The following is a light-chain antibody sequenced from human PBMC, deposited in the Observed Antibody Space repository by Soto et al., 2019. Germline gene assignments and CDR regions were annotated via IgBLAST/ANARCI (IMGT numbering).Light chain of an antibody. V-gene: IGLV1-51*01. CDR2: DNN. Sequence: QSVLPQPPSVSAAPGQKVTISCSGSNSNIGNKDVSWYQQFPGTAPKLLIYDNNRRPSGIPDRFSASKSGTLATLAITGLQTGDEADYYCGTWDSGLSVVVFGGGTKLTVL. J-gene: IGLJ2*01. CDR3: GTWDSGLSVVV. CDR1: NSNIGNKD.